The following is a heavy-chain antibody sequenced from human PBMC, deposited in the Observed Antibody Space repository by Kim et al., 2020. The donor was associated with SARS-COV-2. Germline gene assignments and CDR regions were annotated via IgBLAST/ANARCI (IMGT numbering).Heavy chain of an antibody. CDR1: GFTFSSYG. V-gene: IGHV3-33*01. D-gene: IGHD3-3*01. CDR2: IWYDGSNK. J-gene: IGHJ6*02. CDR3: ARVLRGDGFYDFWSGYLRLGYYGMDV. Sequence: GGSLRLSCAASGFTFSSYGMHWVRQAPGKGLEWVAVIWYDGSNKYYADSVKGRFTISRDNSKNTLYLQMNSLRAEDTAVYYCARVLRGDGFYDFWSGYLRLGYYGMDVWGQGTTVTVSS.